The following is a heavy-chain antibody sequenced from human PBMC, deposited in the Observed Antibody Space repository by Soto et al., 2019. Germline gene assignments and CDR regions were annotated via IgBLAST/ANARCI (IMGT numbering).Heavy chain of an antibody. J-gene: IGHJ3*02. Sequence: ASVKGSCTASGYTFTGYGISWVRQAPGQGLEWMGWISAYNGNTNYAQKLQGRVTMTTDTSTSTAYMELRSLRSDDTAVYYCARGPDKDYYDSSGYYKDGHDAFDIWGQGTMVT. CDR2: ISAYNGNT. D-gene: IGHD3-22*01. CDR1: GYTFTGYG. CDR3: ARGPDKDYYDSSGYYKDGHDAFDI. V-gene: IGHV1-18*01.